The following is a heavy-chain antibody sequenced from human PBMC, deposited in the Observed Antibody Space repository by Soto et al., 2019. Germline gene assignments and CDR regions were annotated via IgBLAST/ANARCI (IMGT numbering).Heavy chain of an antibody. D-gene: IGHD4-17*01. CDR1: GDSISNYY. J-gene: IGHJ6*03. CDR3: ARSGDYTNYYYYYMDV. Sequence: TSETLSLTCTVSGDSISNYYWSWIRQPPGKGPEWIGYIYYSGSTKYNPSLKSRVTISVATSKNQFSLRLSSVTAADSAVYFCARSGDYTNYYYYYMDVWGKGTTVTVSS. CDR2: IYYSGST. V-gene: IGHV4-59*08.